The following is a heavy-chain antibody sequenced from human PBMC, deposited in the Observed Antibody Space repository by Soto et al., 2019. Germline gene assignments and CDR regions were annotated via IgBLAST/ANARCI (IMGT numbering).Heavy chain of an antibody. Sequence: EVPLLESGGGLVQPGGSLRLSCAASGFTFSSYAMSWVRQTPGKGLEWVSASSSSGGSTYYADSVKGRFTISRDNSKNTLYLQMNSLRAEDTAVYYCAKQLGYCSDGSCYFPYWGQGTLVTVSS. CDR1: GFTFSSYA. CDR2: SSSSGGST. J-gene: IGHJ4*02. D-gene: IGHD2-15*01. CDR3: AKQLGYCSDGSCYFPY. V-gene: IGHV3-23*01.